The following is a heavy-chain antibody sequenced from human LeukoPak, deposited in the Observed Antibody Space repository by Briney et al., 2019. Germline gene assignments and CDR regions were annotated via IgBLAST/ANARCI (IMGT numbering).Heavy chain of an antibody. J-gene: IGHJ4*02. CDR2: MNPNSGNT. Sequence: GASVKVSCKASGYTFTSYDINWVRQATGQGLEWMGWMNPNSGNTDYAPKFQGRGTMTRNTSITTAYMELSSLRSEDTAVYYCARAQRYCAGTSCYAPVAYWGQGTLVTVSS. V-gene: IGHV1-8*01. CDR1: GYTFTSYD. D-gene: IGHD2-2*01. CDR3: ARAQRYCAGTSCYAPVAY.